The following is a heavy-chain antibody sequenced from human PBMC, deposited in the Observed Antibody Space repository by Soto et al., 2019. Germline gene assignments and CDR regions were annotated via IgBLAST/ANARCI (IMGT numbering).Heavy chain of an antibody. Sequence: QVQLQESGPGLVKPSGTLYLTCTLSGDSISSYNWWTWVRQPPGKGLEWIGEIYDSGTTNYNPSLKSRVTISVDKSKNQFSLKLNSVTAADTAVYYCARKLGAIDYWGQGTLVTVSS. J-gene: IGHJ4*02. V-gene: IGHV4-4*02. CDR3: ARKLGAIDY. CDR1: GDSISSYNW. CDR2: IYDSGTT. D-gene: IGHD1-26*01.